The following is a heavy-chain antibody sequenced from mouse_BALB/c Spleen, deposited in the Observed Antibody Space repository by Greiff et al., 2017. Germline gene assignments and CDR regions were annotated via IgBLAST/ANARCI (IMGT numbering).Heavy chain of an antibody. CDR3: ARFGYYGATDY. CDR2: ISYSGST. V-gene: IGHV3-2*02. D-gene: IGHD1-2*01. Sequence: EVQLQESGPGLVKPSQSLSLTCTVTGYSITSDYAWNWIRQFPGNKLEWMGYISYSGSTSYNPSLKSRISITRDTSKNQFFLQLNSVTTEDTATYYCARFGYYGATDYWGQGTTLTVSS. CDR1: GYSITSDYA. J-gene: IGHJ2*01.